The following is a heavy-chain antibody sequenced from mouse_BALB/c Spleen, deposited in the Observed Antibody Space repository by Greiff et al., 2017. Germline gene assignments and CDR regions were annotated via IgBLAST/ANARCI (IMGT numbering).Heavy chain of an antibody. D-gene: IGHD1-1*01. J-gene: IGHJ2*01. CDR1: GFNIKDTY. CDR3: ARSLYYYGSSYDYFDY. CDR2: IDPANGNT. Sequence: VQLKESGAELVKPGASVKLSCTASGFNIKDTYMHWVKQRPEQGLEWIGRIDPANGNTKYDPKFQGKATITADTSSNTAYLQLSSLTSEDTAVYYCARSLYYYGSSYDYFDYWGQGTTLTVSS. V-gene: IGHV14-3*02.